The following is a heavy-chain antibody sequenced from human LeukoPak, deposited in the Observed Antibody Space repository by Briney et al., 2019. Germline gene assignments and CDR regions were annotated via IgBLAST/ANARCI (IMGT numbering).Heavy chain of an antibody. CDR2: IIPIFGTA. CDR1: GGTFSSYA. J-gene: IGHJ4*02. Sequence: GASVKVSCKASGGTFSSYAISWVRQAPGQGLEWMGGIIPIFGTANYAQKFQGRVTITADESTSTAYMELSSLRSEDTAVYYCRLVLSPYHIAAAGIIDYWGQGTLVTVSS. V-gene: IGHV1-69*13. D-gene: IGHD6-13*01. CDR3: RLVLSPYHIAAAGIIDY.